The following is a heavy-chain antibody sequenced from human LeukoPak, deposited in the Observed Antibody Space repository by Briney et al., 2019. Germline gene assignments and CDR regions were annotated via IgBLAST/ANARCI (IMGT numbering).Heavy chain of an antibody. J-gene: IGHJ4*02. CDR2: TYYRSKWYN. Sequence: SQTLSLTCALSGDTVSSNSAAWNWIRQSPSRGLEWLGRTYYRSKWYNDYAGSVRSRITINPDTSKNQFSLHLNSVTPEDTAVYYCAREVGGYDSSGFYRPFEYGGQGTRVTVSS. D-gene: IGHD3-22*01. CDR1: GDTVSSNSAA. V-gene: IGHV6-1*01. CDR3: AREVGGYDSSGFYRPFEY.